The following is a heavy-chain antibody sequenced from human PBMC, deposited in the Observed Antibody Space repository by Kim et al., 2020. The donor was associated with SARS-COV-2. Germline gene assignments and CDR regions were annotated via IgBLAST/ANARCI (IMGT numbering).Heavy chain of an antibody. V-gene: IGHV1-8*01. Sequence: ASVKVSCKASGYTFTSYDINWVRQATGQGLEWMGWMNPNSGNTGYAQKFQGRVTMTRNTSISTAYMELSSLRSEDTAVYYCARDNYDSSGYLGRYYYYYGMDVWGQGTTVTVSS. CDR3: ARDNYDSSGYLGRYYYYYGMDV. D-gene: IGHD3-22*01. J-gene: IGHJ6*02. CDR2: MNPNSGNT. CDR1: GYTFTSYD.